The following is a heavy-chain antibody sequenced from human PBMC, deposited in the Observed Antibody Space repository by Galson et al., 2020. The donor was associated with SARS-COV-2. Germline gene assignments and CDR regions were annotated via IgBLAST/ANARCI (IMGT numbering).Heavy chain of an antibody. CDR2: IYSGGST. D-gene: IGHD3-10*01. Sequence: GESLKISCAASGFTVSSNYMSWVRQAPGKGLEWVSVIYSGGSTYYADSVKGRFTISRHNSKNTLYLQMNSLRAEDTAVYYCARGYGSGSYPSAPLDYWGQGTLVTVSS. CDR1: GFTVSSNY. V-gene: IGHV3-53*04. CDR3: ARGYGSGSYPSAPLDY. J-gene: IGHJ4*02.